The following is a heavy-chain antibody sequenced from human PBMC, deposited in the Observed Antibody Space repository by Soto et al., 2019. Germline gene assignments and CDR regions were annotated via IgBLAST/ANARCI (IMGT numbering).Heavy chain of an antibody. CDR2: IYYSGST. CDR3: ARVGGSNYGVDV. Sequence: SETLSLTCTVSGGSISSGGYYWSWIRQHPGKGLEWIGYIYYSGSTYYNPSLKSRVTISVDTSKNQFSLKPTSVTAADTAVFYCARVGGSNYGVDVWGQGTTVTVSS. CDR1: GGSISSGGYY. V-gene: IGHV4-31*03. J-gene: IGHJ6*02.